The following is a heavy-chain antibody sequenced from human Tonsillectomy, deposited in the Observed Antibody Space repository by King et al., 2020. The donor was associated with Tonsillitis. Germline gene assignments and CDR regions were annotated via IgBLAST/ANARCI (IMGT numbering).Heavy chain of an antibody. Sequence: VQLVESGGGLVQPGGSLRLSCAASGFTFSTYAMSWVRQAPGKGLEWVTAISGSGASTYYVDPVKGRFTISRDNSKKTLSLQMNSLGAADTAVYYCAKWIGPFVAFDIWGQGTMVTVSS. V-gene: IGHV3-23*04. CDR1: GFTFSTYA. D-gene: IGHD3-16*01. CDR3: AKWIGPFVAFDI. CDR2: ISGSGAST. J-gene: IGHJ3*02.